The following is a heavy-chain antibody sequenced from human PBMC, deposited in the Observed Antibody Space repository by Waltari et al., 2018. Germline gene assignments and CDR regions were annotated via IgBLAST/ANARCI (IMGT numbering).Heavy chain of an antibody. J-gene: IGHJ6*02. CDR1: GFTFSGYG. D-gene: IGHD6-6*01. CDR2: IKQDGSEK. Sequence: EVQLVESGGGLVQPGGSLRLSCAASGFTFSGYGMGWVRQAPGKGLEWVANIKQDGSEKYYVDSVKGRFTISRDNAKNSLYLQMNSLRAEDTAVYYCARREIAARQSYYYYGMDVWGQGTTVTVSS. CDR3: ARREIAARQSYYYYGMDV. V-gene: IGHV3-7*01.